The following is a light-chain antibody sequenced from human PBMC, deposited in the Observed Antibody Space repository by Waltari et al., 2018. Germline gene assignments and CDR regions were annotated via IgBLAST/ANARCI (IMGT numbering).Light chain of an antibody. CDR1: QTIYTF. CDR3: QQTYNIPRS. CDR2: AAS. V-gene: IGKV1-39*01. J-gene: IGKJ2*01. Sequence: DIQMTQSPSSLSASVGDRVTISCRASQTIYTFLNWYQQKPGTAPKLLIYAASTLQGGVPSRFSGSGCGTDFTLTINSLQHEDFATYYCQQTYNIPRSFCQGTYLESK.